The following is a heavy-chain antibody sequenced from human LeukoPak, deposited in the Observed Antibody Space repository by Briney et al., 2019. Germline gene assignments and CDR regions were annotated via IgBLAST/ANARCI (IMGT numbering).Heavy chain of an antibody. D-gene: IGHD4-17*01. V-gene: IGHV3-74*01. CDR1: GFTLSHYW. CDR2: IQNDGSST. Sequence: GGSLRLSCAASGFTLSHYWMHWVRQGPGKGLVWVSLIQNDGSSTDYADSVKGRFTISRDNSKNTLYLQMNSLRAEDTAVYYCAKERVYGDDYWGQGTLVTVSS. J-gene: IGHJ4*02. CDR3: AKERVYGDDY.